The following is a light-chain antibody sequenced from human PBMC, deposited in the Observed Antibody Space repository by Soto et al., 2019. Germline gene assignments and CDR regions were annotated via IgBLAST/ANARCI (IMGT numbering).Light chain of an antibody. J-gene: IGKJ2*02. CDR2: RAS. V-gene: IGKV3-15*01. CDR3: QQYNIWPGWT. Sequence: EIVLTQSPATLSLSPGDRATLSCRASQSVSNNLAWYQQKPGQAPRLLIYRASTRATGIPARFSASGSGTDFPLTISSLQSEDFAVYYCQQYNIWPGWTFGQGTKLEIK. CDR1: QSVSNN.